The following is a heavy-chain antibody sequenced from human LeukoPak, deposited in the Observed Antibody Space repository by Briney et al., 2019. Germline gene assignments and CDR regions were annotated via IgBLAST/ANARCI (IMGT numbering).Heavy chain of an antibody. J-gene: IGHJ5*02. CDR3: AIRFSIYVRMLHP. V-gene: IGHV3-7*01. Sequence: QPGGSLSLSCAASGFTLSSYWWSWVRQAPGKGLEWVANIKQDGSEKYYVDSVKGRFTISRDNAKNSLYLQMNTLRSEDPGVYCCAIRFSIYVRMLHPCGQGTLVTVSS. D-gene: IGHD3-10*02. CDR2: IKQDGSEK. CDR1: GFTLSSYW.